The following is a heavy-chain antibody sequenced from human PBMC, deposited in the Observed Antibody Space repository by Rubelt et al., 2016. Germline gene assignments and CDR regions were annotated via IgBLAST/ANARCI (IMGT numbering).Heavy chain of an antibody. Sequence: QVQLQQWGAGLLKPSETLSLTCAVYGGSFSGYYWSWIRQPPGKGLEWIGEINHSGSTNYNPFCKGRVTSSVDTSKNQVARKLSSGTAADTAVYYCARPRRATRIVVVGAFDIWGQGTMVTVSS. V-gene: IGHV4-34*01. CDR2: INHSGST. J-gene: IGHJ3*02. CDR3: ARPRRATRIVVVGAFDI. D-gene: IGHD3-22*01. CDR1: GGSFSGYY.